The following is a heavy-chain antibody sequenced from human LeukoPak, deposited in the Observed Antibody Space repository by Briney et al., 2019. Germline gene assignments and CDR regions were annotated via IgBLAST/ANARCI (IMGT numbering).Heavy chain of an antibody. CDR2: IFSSGSA. D-gene: IGHD4-17*01. CDR1: GGSISSYY. J-gene: IGHJ6*03. CDR3: ARLIGDGEFPYYYVYYMDV. Sequence: SETLSLTCTVSGGSISSYYWSWIRQPAGKGLEWIGRIFSSGSANYNPSLKSRVTMSVDTSKNQFSLKLTSVSAADTAVYYCARLIGDGEFPYYYVYYMDVWGKGTTVIISS. V-gene: IGHV4-4*07.